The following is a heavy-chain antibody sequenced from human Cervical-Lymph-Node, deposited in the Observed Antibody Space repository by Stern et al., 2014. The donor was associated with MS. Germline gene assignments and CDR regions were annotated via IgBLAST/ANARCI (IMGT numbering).Heavy chain of an antibody. CDR2: IYYSGST. V-gene: IGHV4-31*03. D-gene: IGHD6-13*01. J-gene: IGHJ4*02. CDR1: GGSISSGGYY. CDR3: ARVLWEQQLVLFDY. Sequence: QLQLQESGPGLVKPSQTLSLTCTVSGGSISSGGYYWSWIRQHPGKGLEWIGYIYYSGSTYYNPSLKSRVTISVDMSKNQFSLKLSSVTAADTAVYYCARVLWEQQLVLFDYWGQGTLVTVSS.